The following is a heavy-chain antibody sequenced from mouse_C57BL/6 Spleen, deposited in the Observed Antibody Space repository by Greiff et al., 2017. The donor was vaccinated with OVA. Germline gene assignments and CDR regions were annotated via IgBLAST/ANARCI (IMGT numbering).Heavy chain of an antibody. CDR3: ARPGFAY. J-gene: IGHJ3*01. V-gene: IGHV5-17*01. CDR1: GFTFSDYR. CDR2: ISSGSSTI. Sequence: EVQGVESGGGLVKPGGSLKLSCAASGFTFSDYRMHWVRQAPEKGLEWVAYISSGSSTIYYADTVKGRFTISRDNAKNTLFLQMTSLRSEDTAMYYCARPGFAYWGQGTLVTVSA.